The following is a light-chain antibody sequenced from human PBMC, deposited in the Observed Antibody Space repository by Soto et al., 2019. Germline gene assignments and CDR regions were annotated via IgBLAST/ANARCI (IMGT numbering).Light chain of an antibody. CDR3: QQYDSLPLT. J-gene: IGKJ4*01. Sequence: DIQMTQSPSSLSASVGDRVTISCQASQDIRDSLNWYQQKPGKAPNLLIYGTSNLETGVPSRFSGSGSGTDFTFTISSLQPDDIAPYYCQQYDSLPLTFGGGTKVEIK. V-gene: IGKV1-33*01. CDR1: QDIRDS. CDR2: GTS.